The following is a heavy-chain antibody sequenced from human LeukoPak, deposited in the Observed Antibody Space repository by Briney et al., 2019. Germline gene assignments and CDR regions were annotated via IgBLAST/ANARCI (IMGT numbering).Heavy chain of an antibody. Sequence: TGGSLRLSCAASEFTVSGNHMSWVRQAPGKGLEWVSVIYSGGSGGRTYYADSVKGRFTISRDNSKNTLYLQMNSLRAEDTAVYYCARGEHSSSWYLAPFDYWGQGTLVTVSS. V-gene: IGHV3-66*01. CDR3: ARGEHSSSWYLAPFDY. CDR2: IYSGGSGGRT. CDR1: EFTVSGNH. J-gene: IGHJ4*02. D-gene: IGHD6-13*01.